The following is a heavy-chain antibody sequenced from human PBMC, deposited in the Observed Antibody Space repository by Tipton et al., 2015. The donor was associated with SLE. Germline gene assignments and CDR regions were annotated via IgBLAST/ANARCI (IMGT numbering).Heavy chain of an antibody. CDR3: AKDFSRGGSRTAYFDY. CDR1: GFTFSSYG. CDR2: ISGSDGST. V-gene: IGHV3-23*01. D-gene: IGHD1-26*01. J-gene: IGHJ4*02. Sequence: SLRLSCAASGFTFSSYGMSWVRQAPGKGLEWVSAISGSDGSTYYADSVKGRFTISRDNAKNSLYLQMNSLRAEDTALYYCAKDFSRGGSRTAYFDYWGQGTLVTVSS.